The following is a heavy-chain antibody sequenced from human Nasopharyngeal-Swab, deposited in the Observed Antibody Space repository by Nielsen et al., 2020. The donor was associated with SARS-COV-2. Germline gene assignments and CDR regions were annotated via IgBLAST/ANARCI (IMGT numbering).Heavy chain of an antibody. CDR2: ISRDGGST. J-gene: IGHJ3*02. D-gene: IGHD3-16*01. CDR3: VKDLRGKYAFEI. CDR1: GFTFRNYG. V-gene: IGHV3-64D*06. Sequence: GASLKISCSASGFTFRNYGMHWVRQAPGKGLQYVSGISRDGGSTYHADSVKGRFTISRDNSKNTLYLQMSSLRAEDTALYWCVKDLRGKYAFEIWGQGTMVTVSS.